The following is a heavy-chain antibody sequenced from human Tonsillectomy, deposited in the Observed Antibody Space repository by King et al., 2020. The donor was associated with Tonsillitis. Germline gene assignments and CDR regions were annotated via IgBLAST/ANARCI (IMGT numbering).Heavy chain of an antibody. Sequence: VQLQESGPGLVKPSQTLSLTCAISGDTVSSNSAAWNWIRQSPSRGLEWLGRTYYRSKWYNDYAVSVRSRITVNADTSRNQFSLHLNSVTPEDTAVYYCARDHPMIVSQHFDCWGQGTLVTVSS. CDR3: ARDHPMIVSQHFDC. J-gene: IGHJ4*02. D-gene: IGHD3-22*01. CDR2: TYYRSKWYN. CDR1: GDTVSSNSAA. V-gene: IGHV6-1*01.